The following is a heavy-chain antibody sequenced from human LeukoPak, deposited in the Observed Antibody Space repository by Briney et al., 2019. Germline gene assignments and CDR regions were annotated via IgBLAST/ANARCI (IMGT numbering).Heavy chain of an antibody. J-gene: IGHJ4*02. D-gene: IGHD4-17*01. CDR2: ISGSSGST. V-gene: IGHV3-23*01. Sequence: GGSLRVSCAASGFTFSTYAMTWVRQAPGRGLEWVSTISGSSGSTDYAASVKGRFTVSRDNSRNTLYLQMHSVRVDDTAVYYCAKGLSATSMGIDYWGQGTLVTVSS. CDR1: GFTFSTYA. CDR3: AKGLSATSMGIDY.